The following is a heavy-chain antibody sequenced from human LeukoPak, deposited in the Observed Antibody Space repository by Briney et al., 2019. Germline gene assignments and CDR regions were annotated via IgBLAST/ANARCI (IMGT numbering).Heavy chain of an antibody. CDR3: ARVDPTTGYYYYMDV. J-gene: IGHJ6*03. Sequence: PGGSLRLSCAASGFTFSSYSMNWVRQAPGKGLEWVSSISSSSSYIYYADSVKGRFTISRDNAKNSLYLQMNSLRAEDTAVYYCARVDPTTGYYYYMDVWGKGTTVTVSS. V-gene: IGHV3-21*01. CDR1: GFTFSSYS. D-gene: IGHD4-17*01. CDR2: ISSSSSYI.